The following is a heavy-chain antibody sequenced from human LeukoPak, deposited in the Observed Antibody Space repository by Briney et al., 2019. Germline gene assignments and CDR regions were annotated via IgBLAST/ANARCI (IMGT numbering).Heavy chain of an antibody. CDR2: ISYSGST. Sequence: PSETLSLTCTVSAGSISGFFWSWIRQPPGKGLEWIGYISYSGSTNYNPSLKSRVTISADTSKNQVSLKLSSVTAADTAVYYCARTYRNGSIPVYHFYVDVWGKGTTVTVSS. CDR1: AGSISGFF. CDR3: ARTYRNGSIPVYHFYVDV. D-gene: IGHD5-18*01. J-gene: IGHJ6*03. V-gene: IGHV4-59*01.